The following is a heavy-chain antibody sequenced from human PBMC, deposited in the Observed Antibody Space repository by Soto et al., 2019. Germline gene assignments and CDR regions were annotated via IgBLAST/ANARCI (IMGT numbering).Heavy chain of an antibody. CDR1: VGPTSRDHDY. V-gene: IGHV4-30-4*01. J-gene: IGHJ4*02. Sequence: PAETLSLPSNVSVGPTSRDHDYWSWSRQRPGKGLEWIRHLSSSGKTSYNPSVKSRITMSVDTSKRQLSLTLRSVTAADAAVFYCARGPHNFDSWGQGVTVTVSS. CDR2: LSSSGKT. CDR3: ARGPHNFDS.